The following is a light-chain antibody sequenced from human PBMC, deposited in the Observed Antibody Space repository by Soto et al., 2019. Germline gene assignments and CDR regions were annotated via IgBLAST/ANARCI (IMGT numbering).Light chain of an antibody. CDR3: QQRSNWPLT. J-gene: IGKJ5*01. Sequence: DILLAQSPSALSLSPGERATLSCRASQSVNNFLAWYQQKPGQGPRLLIFDASYRASGIPGRFSGSGSGTDFTLTISSLEPEDFAVYYCQQRSNWPLTFGGGTRLEIK. CDR2: DAS. V-gene: IGKV3-11*01. CDR1: QSVNNF.